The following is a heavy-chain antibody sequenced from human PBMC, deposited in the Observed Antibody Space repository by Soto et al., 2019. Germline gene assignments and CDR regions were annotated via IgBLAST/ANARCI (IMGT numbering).Heavy chain of an antibody. CDR1: GYTFTSYY. Sequence: ASVKVSCKASGYTFTSYYMHWVRQAPGQGLEWMGIINANDGNTSYAQKFQGRVTMTTDTSTSTAYMELRSLRSDDTAVYYCARVRRSSGWYMVAANDDYWGQGTLVTVSS. D-gene: IGHD6-19*01. CDR2: INANDGNT. V-gene: IGHV1-46*01. CDR3: ARVRRSSGWYMVAANDDY. J-gene: IGHJ4*02.